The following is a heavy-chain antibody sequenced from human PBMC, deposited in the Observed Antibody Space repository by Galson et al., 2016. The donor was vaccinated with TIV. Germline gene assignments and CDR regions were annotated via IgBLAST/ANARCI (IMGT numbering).Heavy chain of an antibody. D-gene: IGHD1-1*01. V-gene: IGHV3-48*04. CDR1: SFTLSSYS. CDR3: ARDLLEIPGEGYLDS. J-gene: IGHJ4*02. CDR2: ISRTSGTI. Sequence: SLRLSCAASSFTLSSYSMNWVRQASGKGLEWLAYISRTSGTIYYADSVKGRFTISRDNAENSLFLQMNSLRVEDTAIYYCARDLLEIPGEGYLDSWGQGTLVTVSS.